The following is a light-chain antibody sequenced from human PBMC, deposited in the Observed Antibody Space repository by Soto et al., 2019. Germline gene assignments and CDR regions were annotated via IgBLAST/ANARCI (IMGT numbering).Light chain of an antibody. Sequence: EIVLTQSPGTLSLSPGERATLCCRASQSVSSYLAWYQQKPGQAPRLLIYDTSIRASGIPARFSGSGSGTDFTLTISSLDPEDFAVYYCQQRSNRPLTFGQGTRLEIK. J-gene: IGKJ5*01. CDR1: QSVSSY. V-gene: IGKV3-11*01. CDR2: DTS. CDR3: QQRSNRPLT.